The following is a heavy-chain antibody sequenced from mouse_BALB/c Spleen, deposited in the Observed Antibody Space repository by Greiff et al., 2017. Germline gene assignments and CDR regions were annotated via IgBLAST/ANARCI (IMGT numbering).Heavy chain of an antibody. CDR3: AIYDYYGSRGDFDV. D-gene: IGHD1-1*01. V-gene: IGHV5-9-1*01. J-gene: IGHJ1*01. CDR1: GFTFSSYA. Sequence: EVKLMESGGGLVKPGGSLKLSCAASGFTFSSYAMSWVRQTPEKRLEWVATISSGGSYTYYPDSVKGRFTISRDNAKNTLYLQMSSLRSEDTAMYDCAIYDYYGSRGDFDVWGEGTTVTVSS. CDR2: ISSGGSYT.